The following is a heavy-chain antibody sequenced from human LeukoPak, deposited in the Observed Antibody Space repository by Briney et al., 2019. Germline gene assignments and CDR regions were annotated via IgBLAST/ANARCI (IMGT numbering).Heavy chain of an antibody. V-gene: IGHV4-39*07. D-gene: IGHD3-22*01. CDR3: ARDYDSSGYYLSGY. Sequence: SETLSLTCTVSGASISSSSYYWGWIRQPPGKGLEWIGTISYSGSTYYNPSLKSRVTISVDTSKDQFSLKLSSVTAADTAVYYCARDYDSSGYYLSGYWGQGTLVTVSS. CDR1: GASISSSSYY. CDR2: ISYSGST. J-gene: IGHJ4*02.